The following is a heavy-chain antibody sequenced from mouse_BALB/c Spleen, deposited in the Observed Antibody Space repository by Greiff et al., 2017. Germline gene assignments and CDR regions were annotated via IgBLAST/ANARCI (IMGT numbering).Heavy chain of an antibody. CDR3: NAALFITRVVATPLAN. V-gene: IGHV14-4*02. Sequence: VQLKESGAELVRSGASVKLSCTASGFNIKDYYMHWVKQRPEQGLEWIGWIDPENGDTEYAPKFQGKATMTADTSSNTAYLQLSSLTSEDTAVYYCNAALFITRVVATPLANGGQGTLVTVSA. CDR2: IDPENGDT. J-gene: IGHJ3*01. CDR1: GFNIKDYY. D-gene: IGHD1-1*01.